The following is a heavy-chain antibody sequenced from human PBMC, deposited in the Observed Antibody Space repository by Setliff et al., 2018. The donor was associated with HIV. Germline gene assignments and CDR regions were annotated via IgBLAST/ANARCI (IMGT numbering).Heavy chain of an antibody. V-gene: IGHV3-73*01. CDR1: GFTFSGSA. CDR2: IRNKANSYGT. CDR3: TRHETTAY. Sequence: GGSLRLSCAASGFTFSGSAMHWVRQASGKGLEWVGRIRNKANSYGTAYAASVKGRFTISRDDSKNTAYLQMDRLRTEDTAVYYCTRHETTAYWGQGTLVTVSS. J-gene: IGHJ4*02. D-gene: IGHD4-17*01.